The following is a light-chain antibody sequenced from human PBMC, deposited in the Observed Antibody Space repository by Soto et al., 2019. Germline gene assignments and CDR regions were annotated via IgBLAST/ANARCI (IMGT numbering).Light chain of an antibody. CDR3: KQYKEWPPFT. V-gene: IGKV1-6*01. Sequence: QMAQSPSSLSASVGEKIIITCRASRDVGSDVSWYQQKPGQAPKLLIYAASNLYTGVPSRFSGSRSGTEFTLSISSLQSEDFAVYYCKQYKEWPPFTFGQGTRLEIK. CDR2: AAS. CDR1: RDVGSD. J-gene: IGKJ5*01.